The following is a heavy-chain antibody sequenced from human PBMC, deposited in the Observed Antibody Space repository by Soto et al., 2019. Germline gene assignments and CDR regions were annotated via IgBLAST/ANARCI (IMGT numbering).Heavy chain of an antibody. Sequence: SETLSLTCAVSGVSLTSGNWWTWVRQSPQRGLEYIGEIFHDGTANYYPSFERRVAMSVDTSRNQFSLKLTSVTAADTAVYFCARLVYDTRLNYMYFDFWGPGTLVTAPQ. J-gene: IGHJ4*02. CDR2: IFHDGTA. V-gene: IGHV4-4*02. D-gene: IGHD3-10*01. CDR3: ARLVYDTRLNYMYFDF. CDR1: GVSLTSGNW.